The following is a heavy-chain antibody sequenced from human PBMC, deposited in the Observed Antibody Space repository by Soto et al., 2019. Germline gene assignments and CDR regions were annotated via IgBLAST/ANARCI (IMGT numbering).Heavy chain of an antibody. V-gene: IGHV4-59*01. D-gene: IGHD3-9*01. Sequence: SETLSLTCTVCGGSISRYYWSWIRQPPGKGLEWIGYIYYSGSTNYNPSLKSRVTISVDTSKNQFSLKLSSVTAADTAVYYCARGGGYFDWLLDYWGQGTLVTVSS. CDR2: IYYSGST. CDR1: GGSISRYY. CDR3: ARGGGYFDWLLDY. J-gene: IGHJ4*02.